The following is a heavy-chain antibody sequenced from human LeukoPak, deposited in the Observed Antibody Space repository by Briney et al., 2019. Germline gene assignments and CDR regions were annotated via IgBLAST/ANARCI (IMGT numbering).Heavy chain of an antibody. CDR1: GFTFSSYA. CDR2: ISYDGSNK. Sequence: PGRSLRLSCAASGFTFSSYAMHWVRQAPGKGLEWVAVISYDGSNKYYADSVKGRFTISRDNSKNTLYLQMNSLRAEDTAVYYCARESYYDSSSDYWGQGTLVTVSS. J-gene: IGHJ4*02. D-gene: IGHD3-22*01. CDR3: ARESYYDSSSDY. V-gene: IGHV3-30-3*01.